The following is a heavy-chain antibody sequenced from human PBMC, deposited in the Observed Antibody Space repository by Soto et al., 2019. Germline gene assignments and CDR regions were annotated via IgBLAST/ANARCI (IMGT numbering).Heavy chain of an antibody. Sequence: QVQLQESGPGLVKPSQTLSLTCTVSGGSISSGGYYWSWIRQHPGKGLEWIGYIYYSGSTYYNPSLKSRVTISVDTSKNQCSLKLSSVPAADTAVYYCAGEPVVAATGRWFDTWGQGTLVTVSS. J-gene: IGHJ5*02. CDR3: AGEPVVAATGRWFDT. CDR2: IYYSGST. V-gene: IGHV4-31*03. CDR1: GGSISSGGYY. D-gene: IGHD2-15*01.